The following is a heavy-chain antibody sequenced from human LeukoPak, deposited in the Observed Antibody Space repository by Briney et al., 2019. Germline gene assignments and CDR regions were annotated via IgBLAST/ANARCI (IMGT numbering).Heavy chain of an antibody. D-gene: IGHD4-11*01. CDR2: ISGSGGTT. CDR3: AKDEEDSNIDY. J-gene: IGHJ4*02. V-gene: IGHV3-23*01. Sequence: AGGSLRLSCAASGFTFSSYAMSWVRQAPGKGLEWVSSISGSGGTTHYADSVKGRFPISRDNSKNTLYLQMNSLRAEDTAVYYCAKDEEDSNIDYWGQGTLVTVSS. CDR1: GFTFSSYA.